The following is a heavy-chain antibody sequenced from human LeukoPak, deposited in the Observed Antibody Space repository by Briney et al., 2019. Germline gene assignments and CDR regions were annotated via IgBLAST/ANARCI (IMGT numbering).Heavy chain of an antibody. CDR2: MNPNSGNT. J-gene: IGHJ2*01. CDR3: ARDRRDGYNYWYFDL. Sequence: ASVKVSCKASGYTFTSYDINWVRQATGQGLEWMGWMNPNSGNTGYAQKFQGRVTMTTDTSTSTAYMELRSLRSDDTAVYYCARDRRDGYNYWYFDLWGRGTLVTVSS. V-gene: IGHV1-8*01. CDR1: GYTFTSYD. D-gene: IGHD5-24*01.